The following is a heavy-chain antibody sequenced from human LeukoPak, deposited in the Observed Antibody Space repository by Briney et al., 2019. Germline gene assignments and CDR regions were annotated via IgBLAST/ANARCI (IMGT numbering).Heavy chain of an antibody. V-gene: IGHV3-33*01. Sequence: PGRSLRLSCAASGFPFSSYGMHWVRQAPGKGLEWVAFIWYDGSNMYYGDSVKGRFTISRDNSKNTMYLQMNSLRAEDTAVYYCARDGAIWSGYPYYFDYWGQGTLVTVSS. CDR2: IWYDGSNM. J-gene: IGHJ4*02. CDR3: ARDGAIWSGYPYYFDY. CDR1: GFPFSSYG. D-gene: IGHD3-3*01.